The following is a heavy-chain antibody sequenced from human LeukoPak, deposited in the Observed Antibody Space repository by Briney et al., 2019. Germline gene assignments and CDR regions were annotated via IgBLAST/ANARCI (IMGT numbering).Heavy chain of an antibody. CDR1: GGSFSGYY. J-gene: IGHJ5*02. Sequence: PSETLSLTCAVYGGSFSGYYWSWIRQPPGKGLEWIGEINHSGSANYNPSLKSRVTISVDTSKNQFSLKLSSVTAADTAVYYCARGRKTIPGTTCWFDPWGQGTLVTVSS. D-gene: IGHD1-7*01. CDR3: ARGRKTIPGTTCWFDP. CDR2: INHSGSA. V-gene: IGHV4-34*01.